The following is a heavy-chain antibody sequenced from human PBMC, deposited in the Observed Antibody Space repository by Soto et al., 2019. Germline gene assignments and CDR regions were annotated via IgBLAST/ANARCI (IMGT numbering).Heavy chain of an antibody. D-gene: IGHD4-17*01. CDR2: IYSGGST. CDR1: GFTVSGNY. V-gene: IGHV3-53*01. CDR3: ATSTVVTHFDY. J-gene: IGHJ4*02. Sequence: PVGSLRLSCAASGFTVSGNYMTGVRQAPGKGLDWVSIIYSGGSTFYADSVKGRFTISRDNSRNTVYLQMNSLRVEDTAVYYCATSTVVTHFDYWGQGTPVTVSS.